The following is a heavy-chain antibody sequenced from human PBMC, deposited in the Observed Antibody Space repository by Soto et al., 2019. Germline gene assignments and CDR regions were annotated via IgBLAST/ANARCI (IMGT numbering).Heavy chain of an antibody. CDR2: IIPIFGTA. Sequence: ASVKVSCKASGGTFSSYAISWVRQAPGQGLEWMGGIIPIFGTANYAQKFQGRVTITADESTSTAYMELSSLRSEDTAVYYCAAMITFGGVIVNSWFDPWGQGTLVTVSS. V-gene: IGHV1-69*13. J-gene: IGHJ5*02. D-gene: IGHD3-16*02. CDR1: GGTFSSYA. CDR3: AAMITFGGVIVNSWFDP.